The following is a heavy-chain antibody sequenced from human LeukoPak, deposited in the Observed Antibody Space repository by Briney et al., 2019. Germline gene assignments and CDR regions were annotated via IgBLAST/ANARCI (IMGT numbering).Heavy chain of an antibody. CDR2: INHSGST. J-gene: IGHJ4*02. V-gene: IGHV4-34*01. CDR3: ARALGGRFDY. D-gene: IGHD3-10*01. CDR1: GGSFSGYY. Sequence: SETLSLTCAVYGGSFSGYYWSWIRQPPGKGLEWIGEINHSGSTNYNPSLKSRVTISVDTSKNQFSLKLSSVTAADTAVYYCARALGGRFDYWGQGTLVTVSS.